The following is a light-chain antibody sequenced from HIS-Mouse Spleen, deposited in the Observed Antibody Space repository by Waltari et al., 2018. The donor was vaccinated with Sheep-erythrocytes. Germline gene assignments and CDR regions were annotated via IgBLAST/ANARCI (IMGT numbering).Light chain of an antibody. CDR2: DVS. CDR1: SSDVGGHNY. J-gene: IGLJ1*01. CDR3: CSYAGSYNHV. V-gene: IGLV2-11*01. Sequence: QSALTQPRSVSGSPGQSVTISCTGTSSDVGGHNYASWYQQHPGKAPKLMIYDVSKRPSGVPDRFSGSKSGNTASLTISGLQAEDEADYYCCSYAGSYNHVFATGTKVTVL.